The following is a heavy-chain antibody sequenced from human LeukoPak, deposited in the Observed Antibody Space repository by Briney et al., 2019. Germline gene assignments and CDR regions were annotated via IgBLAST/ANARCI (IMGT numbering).Heavy chain of an antibody. J-gene: IGHJ5*02. CDR2: IYDSGST. V-gene: IGHV4-39*07. D-gene: IGHD4-23*01. CDR1: GGSIRSSYYY. CDR3: ARAYGGNSNCFDP. Sequence: SETLSLTCTVSGGSIRSSYYYWGWIRQPPGKGLEWIGSIYDSGSTYYNPSLKSRVTISVDTSKNQFSLKLSSVTAADTAVYYCARAYGGNSNCFDPWGQGTLVTVSS.